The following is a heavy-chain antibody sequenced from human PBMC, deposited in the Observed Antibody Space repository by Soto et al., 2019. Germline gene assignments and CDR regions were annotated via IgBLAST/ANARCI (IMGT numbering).Heavy chain of an antibody. D-gene: IGHD3-10*01. CDR3: ARVLGYYYGSGSWLFDA. J-gene: IGHJ5*02. CDR2: ISAYNGNT. Sequence: ASVKVSCKASGYTFTSYGISWVRQAPGQGIEWMGGISAYNGNTNYAQKLQGRVTMSTDTSTSTAYMELRSLRSDDTAVYYCARVLGYYYGSGSWLFDALGKGNTVTVSS. V-gene: IGHV1-18*01. CDR1: GYTFTSYG.